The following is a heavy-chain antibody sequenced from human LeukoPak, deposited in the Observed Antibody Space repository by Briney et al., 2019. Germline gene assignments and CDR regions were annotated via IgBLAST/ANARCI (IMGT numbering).Heavy chain of an antibody. Sequence: PGGSLRLSCAASGFTVSSNYMSWVRQAPGKGLEWVSVIYSGGSTYYADSVKGRFTISRDNSKNTLYLQMNSLRAEDTAVYYCAKSIVRAFQGFDYWGQGTLVTVSS. D-gene: IGHD3-10*02. V-gene: IGHV3-53*01. CDR3: AKSIVRAFQGFDY. J-gene: IGHJ4*02. CDR1: GFTVSSNY. CDR2: IYSGGST.